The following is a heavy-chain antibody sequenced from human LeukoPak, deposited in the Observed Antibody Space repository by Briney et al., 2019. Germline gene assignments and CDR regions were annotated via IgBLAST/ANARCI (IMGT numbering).Heavy chain of an antibody. CDR2: IYPGDSDT. D-gene: IGHD6-19*01. CDR1: GYSFTSYW. V-gene: IGHV5-51*01. CDR3: ARHEDSSGWYVNY. J-gene: IGHJ4*02. Sequence: GESLKISCKGSGYSFTSYWIGWVRQMGGKRLEWMGIIYPGDSDTRYSPSFQGQVTISADKSISTAYLQWSSLKASDTATYYCARHEDSSGWYVNYWGQGTLVTVSS.